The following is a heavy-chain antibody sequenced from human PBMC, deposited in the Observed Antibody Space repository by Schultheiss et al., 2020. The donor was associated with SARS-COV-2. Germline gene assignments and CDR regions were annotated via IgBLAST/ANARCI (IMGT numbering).Heavy chain of an antibody. D-gene: IGHD3-10*01. Sequence: SQTLSLTCTVSGGSISSGGYYWSWIRQHPGKGLEWIGYIYYNGITYYNPSLKSRLTISVDTSKNQFSLKLRSVTAADTAVYYCGRDQLWFGSGDYGMDVWGQGTTVTVSS. V-gene: IGHV4-31*03. CDR1: GGSISSGGYY. J-gene: IGHJ6*02. CDR3: GRDQLWFGSGDYGMDV. CDR2: IYYNGIT.